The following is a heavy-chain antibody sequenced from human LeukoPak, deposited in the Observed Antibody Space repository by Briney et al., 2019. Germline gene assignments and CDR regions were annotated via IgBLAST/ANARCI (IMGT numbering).Heavy chain of an antibody. CDR3: ARPSSSWYKPPYYYYYMDV. J-gene: IGHJ6*03. CDR1: GGSISSSSYY. V-gene: IGHV4-39*07. D-gene: IGHD6-13*01. Sequence: SETLSLTCTVSGGSISSSSYYWGWIRQPPGKGLEWIGSIYYSGSTYYNPSLKSRVTISVDTSKNQFSLKLSSVTAADTAVYYCARPSSSWYKPPYYYYYMDVWGKGTTVTVSS. CDR2: IYYSGST.